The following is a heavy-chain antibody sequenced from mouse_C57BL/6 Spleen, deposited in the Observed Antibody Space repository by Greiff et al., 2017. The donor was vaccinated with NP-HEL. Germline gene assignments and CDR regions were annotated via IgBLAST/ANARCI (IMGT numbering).Heavy chain of an antibody. Sequence: VQLQQSGAELVRPGASVKLSCTASGFNIKDDYMHWVKQRPEQGLEWIGWIDPENGDTEYAPKFQGKATITADTSSNTAYLQLSSLTSEDTAVYYCTRPQLRLRGWFAYWGQGTLVTVSA. CDR1: GFNIKDDY. CDR2: IDPENGDT. D-gene: IGHD3-2*02. V-gene: IGHV14-4*01. J-gene: IGHJ3*01. CDR3: TRPQLRLRGWFAY.